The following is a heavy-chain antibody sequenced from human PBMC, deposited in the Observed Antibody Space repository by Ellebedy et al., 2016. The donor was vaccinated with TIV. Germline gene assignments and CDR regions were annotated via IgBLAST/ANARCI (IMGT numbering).Heavy chain of an antibody. CDR3: ARGRLPENYFDY. CDR1: GGSVSSGSYY. D-gene: IGHD2-2*01. J-gene: IGHJ4*02. CDR2: IYYSGST. Sequence: MPSETLSLTCTVSGGSVSSGSYYWSWIRQPPGKGLEWIGYIYYSGSTHYNPSLKSRVTISVDTSKNQFSLKLSSVTAADTAVYYCARGRLPENYFDYWGQGTLVTVSS. V-gene: IGHV4-61*01.